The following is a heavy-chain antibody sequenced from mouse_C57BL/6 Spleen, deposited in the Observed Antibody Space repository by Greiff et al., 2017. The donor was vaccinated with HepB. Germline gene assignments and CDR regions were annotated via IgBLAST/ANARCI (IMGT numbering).Heavy chain of an antibody. CDR2: INPNNGGT. CDR1: GYTFTDYN. CDR3: ARRLRRGAWFAY. V-gene: IGHV1-18*01. D-gene: IGHD3-2*02. Sequence: EVQLQQSGPELVKPGASVKIPCKASGYTFTDYNMAWVKQSHGKSLEWIGDINPNNGGTIYNQKFKGKATLTVDKSSSTAYMELRSLTSEDTAVYYCARRLRRGAWFAYWGQGTLVTVSA. J-gene: IGHJ3*01.